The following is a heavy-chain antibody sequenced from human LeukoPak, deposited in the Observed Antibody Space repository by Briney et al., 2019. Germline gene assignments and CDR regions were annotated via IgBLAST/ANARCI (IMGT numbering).Heavy chain of an antibody. J-gene: IGHJ4*02. CDR1: GYTLTELS. Sequence: ASVKVSCKVSGYTLTELSMHWVRQAPGKGLEWMGGFDPEDGETIYAQKVQGRVTMTEDTSTDTAYMELSSLRSEDTAVYYCATGVYDYVWGSYRSFDYWGQGTLVTVSS. V-gene: IGHV1-24*01. CDR3: ATGVYDYVWGSYRSFDY. D-gene: IGHD3-16*02. CDR2: FDPEDGET.